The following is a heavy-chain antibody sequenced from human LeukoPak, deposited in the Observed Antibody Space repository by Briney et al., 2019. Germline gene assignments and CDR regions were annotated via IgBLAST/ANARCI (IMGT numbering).Heavy chain of an antibody. CDR3: ARDLADNYYDSSGYYYAGMDY. Sequence: ASVKVSCKASGYTFTSYGISWVRQAPGQGLEWMGWIGAYNGNTNYAQKLQGRVTMTTDTSTSTAYMELRSLRSDDTAVYYCARDLADNYYDSSGYYYAGMDYWGQGTLVTVSS. CDR1: GYTFTSYG. D-gene: IGHD3-22*01. J-gene: IGHJ4*02. V-gene: IGHV1-18*01. CDR2: IGAYNGNT.